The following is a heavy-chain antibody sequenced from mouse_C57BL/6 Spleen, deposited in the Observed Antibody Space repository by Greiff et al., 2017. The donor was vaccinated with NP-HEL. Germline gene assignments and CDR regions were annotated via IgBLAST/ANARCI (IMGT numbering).Heavy chain of an antibody. V-gene: IGHV5-4*01. D-gene: IGHD1-1*01. CDR3: ARDRDYGSSAWFAY. CDR2: ISDGGSYT. Sequence: EVQVVESGGGLVKPGGSLKLSCAASGFTFSSYAMSWVRQTPEKRLEWVATISDGGSYTYYPDKVKGRFTISRDKAKNNLYLQMSHLKSEDTAMYYCARDRDYGSSAWFAYWGKGTLVTVAA. J-gene: IGHJ3*01. CDR1: GFTFSSYA.